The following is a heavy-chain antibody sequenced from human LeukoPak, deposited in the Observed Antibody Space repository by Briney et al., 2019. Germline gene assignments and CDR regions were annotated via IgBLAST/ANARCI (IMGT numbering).Heavy chain of an antibody. CDR1: GYSFTNYL. CDR3: ARDNLTGYSDFDY. CDR2: IYPGDSDT. D-gene: IGHD3-9*01. V-gene: IGHV5-51*01. J-gene: IGHJ4*02. Sequence: GESLKISCTGSGYSFTNYLIGWGRQMPGKGLGGMLIIYPGDSDTRYCPSFQDQSTISANKSISTAYLQWSSLKAADTAVYYCARDNLTGYSDFDYWGQGTLVTVSS.